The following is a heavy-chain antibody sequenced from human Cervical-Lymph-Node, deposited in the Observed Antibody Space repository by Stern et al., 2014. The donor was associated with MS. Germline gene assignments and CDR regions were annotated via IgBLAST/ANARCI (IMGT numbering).Heavy chain of an antibody. V-gene: IGHV1-24*01. D-gene: IGHD6-13*01. Sequence: QVQLVQSGAEVKKPGASVNVSCKVSGYTLTELSMHWVRQAPGQGLEWMGGFDPEDGETIYAQKFQGRVPMTEDTSTDTAYMELSSLRSEDTAVYYCATAAAGNYYYYYGMDVWGQGTTVTVSS. J-gene: IGHJ6*02. CDR1: GYTLTELS. CDR3: ATAAAGNYYYYYGMDV. CDR2: FDPEDGET.